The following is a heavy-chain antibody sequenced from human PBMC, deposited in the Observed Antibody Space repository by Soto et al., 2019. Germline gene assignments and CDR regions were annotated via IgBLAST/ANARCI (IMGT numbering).Heavy chain of an antibody. CDR3: ARGSHIKYGLDV. J-gene: IGHJ6*04. CDR1: GFTLSTYS. Sequence: PVGSLRLSCAASGFTLSTYSLNWVRQAPGKGLEWLSYISGSSHIIYYADSVKGRFTISRDNAKNSLYLQMNSLRDEETAVYFWARGSHIKYGLDVWGKG. CDR2: ISGSSHII. V-gene: IGHV3-48*02.